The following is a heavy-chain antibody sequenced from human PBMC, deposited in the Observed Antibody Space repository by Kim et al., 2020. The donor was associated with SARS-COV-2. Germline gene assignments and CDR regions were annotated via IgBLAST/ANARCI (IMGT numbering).Heavy chain of an antibody. Sequence: SVKVSCKASGGTFSSYAISWVRQAPGQGLEWMGRIIPILGIANYAQKFQGRVTITADKSTSTAYMELSSLRSEDTAVYYCAREEMTYSYYYGMDVWGQGTTVTVSS. D-gene: IGHD4-4*01. J-gene: IGHJ6*02. V-gene: IGHV1-69*04. CDR3: AREEMTYSYYYGMDV. CDR1: GGTFSSYA. CDR2: IIPILGIA.